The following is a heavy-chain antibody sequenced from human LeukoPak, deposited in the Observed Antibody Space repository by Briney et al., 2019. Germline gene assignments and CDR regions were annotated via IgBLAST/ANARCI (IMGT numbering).Heavy chain of an antibody. V-gene: IGHV3-66*01. D-gene: IGHD3-16*01. CDR1: GFTVSSSNY. J-gene: IGHJ4*02. CDR3: AREISRFGI. Sequence: GGSLRLSCAASGFTVSSSNYMNWVRQAPGKGLEWVSGIYTGGTTYYTDSVKGRFTISRDNPNNTLYLQMHSLRAEDTAVYYCAREISRFGIWGQGTLVAVSS. CDR2: IYTGGTT.